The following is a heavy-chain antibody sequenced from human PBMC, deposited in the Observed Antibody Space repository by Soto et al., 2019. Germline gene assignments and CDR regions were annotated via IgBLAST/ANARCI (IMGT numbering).Heavy chain of an antibody. V-gene: IGHV1-18*01. Sequence: ASVKVSCKASGYTFTSYGISWVRQAPGQGLEWMGWISAYNGNTNYAQKLQGRVTMTTDTSTSTAYMELRSLRSDDTAVYYCARDYDFWSGYSLGYWGQGTLVTVSS. CDR3: ARDYDFWSGYSLGY. CDR2: ISAYNGNT. D-gene: IGHD3-3*01. J-gene: IGHJ4*02. CDR1: GYTFTSYG.